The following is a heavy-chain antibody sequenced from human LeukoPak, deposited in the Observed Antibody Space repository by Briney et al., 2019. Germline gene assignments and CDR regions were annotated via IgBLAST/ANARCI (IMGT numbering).Heavy chain of an antibody. CDR3: ARISYYDILTGYYFGAFDI. J-gene: IGHJ3*02. V-gene: IGHV3-66*01. CDR2: IYSGGST. Sequence: GGSLRLSCAASGFTVSSNYMSWVRQAPGKGLEWVSVIYSGGSTYYADSVKGRFTISRDNSKSTLYLQMNSLRAEDTAVYYCARISYYDILTGYYFGAFDIWGQGTMVTVSS. CDR1: GFTVSSNY. D-gene: IGHD3-9*01.